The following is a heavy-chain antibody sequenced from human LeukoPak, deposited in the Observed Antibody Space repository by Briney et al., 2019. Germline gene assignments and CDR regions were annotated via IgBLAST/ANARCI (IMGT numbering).Heavy chain of an antibody. J-gene: IGHJ4*02. CDR1: GFTFSSYA. Sequence: PGGSLRLSCAASGFTFSSYATYWVRQAPGKGLEWVALISYDGTSKYYADSVKGRFTISRDNSKNTLYLQMNSLRAEDTAMYYCARDFYGVGGPEGYYFDYWGQGTLVTVSS. CDR3: ARDFYGVGGPEGYYFDY. V-gene: IGHV3-30-3*01. D-gene: IGHD4-17*01. CDR2: ISYDGTSK.